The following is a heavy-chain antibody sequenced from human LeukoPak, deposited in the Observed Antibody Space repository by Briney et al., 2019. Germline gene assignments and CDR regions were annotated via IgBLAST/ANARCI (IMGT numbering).Heavy chain of an antibody. J-gene: IGHJ5*02. D-gene: IGHD2-2*01. V-gene: IGHV1-2*02. CDR3: ARGKGGYCSSTSCYETAWFDP. CDR2: INPNSGGT. CDR1: GYTFTSYD. Sequence: ASVKVSCKASGYTFTSYDINWVRQAPGQGLEWMGWINPNSGGTNYAQKFQGRVTMTRDTSISTAYMELSRLRSDDTAVYYCARGKGGYCSSTSCYETAWFDPWGQGTLVTVSS.